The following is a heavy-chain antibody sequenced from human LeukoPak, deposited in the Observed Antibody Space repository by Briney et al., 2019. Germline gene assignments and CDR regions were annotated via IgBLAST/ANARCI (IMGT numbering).Heavy chain of an antibody. J-gene: IGHJ4*02. CDR3: ALLMVRGPFDY. Sequence: GASVKVSCKASGYTFTSYYMHWVRQAPGQGLEWMGVINPSGGSTTYAQKFQGRVTMTRDTSTSTLHMEVSSLRSEDTAVYYCALLMVRGPFDYWGQGTLVTVSS. CDR2: INPSGGST. CDR1: GYTFTSYY. D-gene: IGHD2-8*01. V-gene: IGHV1-46*01.